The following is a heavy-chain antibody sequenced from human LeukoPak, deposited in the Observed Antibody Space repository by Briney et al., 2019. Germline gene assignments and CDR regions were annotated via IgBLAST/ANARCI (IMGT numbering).Heavy chain of an antibody. CDR2: IWYDGSNK. CDR1: GFTFSSYG. D-gene: IGHD6-19*01. J-gene: IGHJ4*02. V-gene: IGHV3-30*19. CDR3: ARDPATYSSGRWGGFDY. Sequence: GRSLRLSCAASGFTFSSYGMHWVRQAPGKGLEWVAVIWYDGSNKYYIDSVKGRFTISRDNSKNTLYLQMNSLRTEDTALYYCARDPATYSSGRWGGFDYWGQGTLVTVSS.